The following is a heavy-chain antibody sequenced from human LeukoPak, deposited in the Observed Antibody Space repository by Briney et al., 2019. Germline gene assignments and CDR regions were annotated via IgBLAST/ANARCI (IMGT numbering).Heavy chain of an antibody. Sequence: SETLSLTCTVSGGSISSGDYYWSWIRQPPGTGLEWIGYIYYSGSTYYNPSLKSRVTISVDTSKNQFSLKLSSVTAADTAVYYCARLLPRYSSSWYVDYWGQGTLVTVSS. D-gene: IGHD6-13*01. CDR3: ARLLPRYSSSWYVDY. CDR1: GGSISSGDYY. J-gene: IGHJ4*02. V-gene: IGHV4-30-4*08. CDR2: IYYSGST.